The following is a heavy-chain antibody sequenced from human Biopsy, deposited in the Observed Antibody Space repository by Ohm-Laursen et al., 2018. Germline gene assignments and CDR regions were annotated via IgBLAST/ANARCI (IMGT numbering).Heavy chain of an antibody. J-gene: IGHJ6*02. V-gene: IGHV1-18*01. CDR3: AREEDNSGYDYYGMDV. CDR2: ISAYNGNR. D-gene: IGHD3-22*01. CDR1: GYTFPSYG. Sequence: SVKVSCKASGYTFPSYGISWVRQAPGQGLEWMGWISAYNGNRNYAQKFQGRVTMTTDTSTGTAYMELRSLRSDDTVVYFCAREEDNSGYDYYGMDVWGQGTTVTVSS.